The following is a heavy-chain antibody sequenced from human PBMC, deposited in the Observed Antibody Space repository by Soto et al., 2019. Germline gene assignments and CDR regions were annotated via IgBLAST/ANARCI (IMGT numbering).Heavy chain of an antibody. CDR3: AGDPLVGATPTMTFDY. CDR1: GGTFSSYA. CDR2: IIPIFGTA. D-gene: IGHD1-26*01. J-gene: IGHJ4*02. Sequence: QVQLVQSGAEVKKPGSSVKVSCKASGGTFSSYAISWVRQAPGQGLEWMGGIIPIFGTANYAQKFQGRVTITADESTSTAYMELSSLRSEDTAVYYCAGDPLVGATPTMTFDYWGQGTLVTVSS. V-gene: IGHV1-69*01.